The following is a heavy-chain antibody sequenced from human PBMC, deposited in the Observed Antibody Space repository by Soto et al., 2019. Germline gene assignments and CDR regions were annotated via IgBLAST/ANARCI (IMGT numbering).Heavy chain of an antibody. CDR2: ILYDGSKK. Sequence: PGGSLRLSCEASGFTFNSYGMYWVRQAPGKGLEWVSYILYDGSKKYYADSVKGRFTISRDNPKNTLYLQMDNMRPEDTAVYYCVKDLAQMADHWGQGTLVTVSS. V-gene: IGHV3-30*02. D-gene: IGHD2-8*01. CDR1: GFTFNSYG. CDR3: VKDLAQMADH. J-gene: IGHJ4*02.